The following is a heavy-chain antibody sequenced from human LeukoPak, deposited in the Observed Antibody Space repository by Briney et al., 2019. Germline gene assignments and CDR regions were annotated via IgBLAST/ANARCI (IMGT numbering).Heavy chain of an antibody. CDR2: INPSGGST. CDR3: ARSRYYYDSSGYYYVGGTGFDY. Sequence: ASVTVSCKASGYTFTSYYMHWVRQAPGQGLEWMGIINPSGGSTSYAQRFQGRVTMTRDMSTSTVYMELSSLRSEDTAVYYCARSRYYYDSSGYYYVGGTGFDYWGQGTLVTVSS. CDR1: GYTFTSYY. D-gene: IGHD3-22*01. V-gene: IGHV1-46*01. J-gene: IGHJ4*02.